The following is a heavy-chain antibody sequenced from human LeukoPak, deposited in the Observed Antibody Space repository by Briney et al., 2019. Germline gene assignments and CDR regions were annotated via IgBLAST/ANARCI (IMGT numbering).Heavy chain of an antibody. D-gene: IGHD3-10*01. Sequence: PGGSLRLSCAASGFTFSSYAMSWVRQAPGKGLEWVSGISGSGGSTGYADSVKGRFTISRDNPKNTLYLQMNSLRAEDTAVYYCAKDFGRNYYVSGSYDNPYYFDYWGQGTLVTVSS. J-gene: IGHJ4*02. CDR2: ISGSGGST. CDR1: GFTFSSYA. V-gene: IGHV3-23*01. CDR3: AKDFGRNYYVSGSYDNPYYFDY.